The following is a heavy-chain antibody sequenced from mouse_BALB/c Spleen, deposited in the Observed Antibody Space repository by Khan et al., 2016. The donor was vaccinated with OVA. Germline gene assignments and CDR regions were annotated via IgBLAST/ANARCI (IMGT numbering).Heavy chain of an antibody. CDR2: INYSGST. CDR1: GYSLTSNYA. Sequence: EVQLQESGPGLVKPSQSLSLTCTVTGYSLTSNYAWNWIRQFPGNKLEWMGYINYSGSTSYTPSLKSRISITRDTSKNKFFLQLNSVTTEDTATYFCARGRAYWGQGTLVTVSA. V-gene: IGHV3-2*02. J-gene: IGHJ3*01. D-gene: IGHD3-3*01. CDR3: ARGRAY.